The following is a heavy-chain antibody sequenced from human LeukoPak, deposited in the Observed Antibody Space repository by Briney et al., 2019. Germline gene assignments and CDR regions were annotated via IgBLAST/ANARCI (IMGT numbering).Heavy chain of an antibody. J-gene: IGHJ4*02. V-gene: IGHV3-21*01. Sequence: GGSLRLSCAASGFTFSRYTMNWVRQSPGKGLEWVSSISSTSYYIYYADSVKGRFTISRDNAKKSLYLQMSSLRAEDTAVYYCAIDSDSTEDYWGRGTLVTVSS. CDR2: ISSTSYYI. CDR1: GFTFSRYT. D-gene: IGHD2/OR15-2a*01. CDR3: AIDSDSTEDY.